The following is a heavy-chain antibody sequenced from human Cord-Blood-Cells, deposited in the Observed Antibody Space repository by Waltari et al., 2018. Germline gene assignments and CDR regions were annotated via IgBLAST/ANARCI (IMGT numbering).Heavy chain of an antibody. Sequence: QVQLQQWGAGLLKPSETLSLTCAVYGGSFSGYYWSWIRQPPGKGLEWIGEINHSGSNNYNPSLKSRVTISVDTSKNQCSLKLSSVTAADTAVYYCARGLNDAFDIWGQGTMVTVSS. CDR1: GGSFSGYY. CDR2: INHSGSN. CDR3: ARGLNDAFDI. J-gene: IGHJ3*02. V-gene: IGHV4-34*01.